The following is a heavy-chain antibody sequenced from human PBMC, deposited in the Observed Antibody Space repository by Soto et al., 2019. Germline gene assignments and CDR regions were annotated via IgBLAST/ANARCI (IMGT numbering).Heavy chain of an antibody. CDR2: IYYSGST. CDR3: ARDGSPHYYDSSGYTDPYGMDV. J-gene: IGHJ6*02. D-gene: IGHD3-22*01. CDR1: GGSISSYY. V-gene: IGHV4-59*01. Sequence: SETLSLTCTVSGGSISSYYWSWIRQPPGKGLEWIGYIYYSGSTNYNPSLKSRVTISVDTSKNQFSLKLSSVTAADTAVYYCARDGSPHYYDSSGYTDPYGMDVWGQGTTVTVSS.